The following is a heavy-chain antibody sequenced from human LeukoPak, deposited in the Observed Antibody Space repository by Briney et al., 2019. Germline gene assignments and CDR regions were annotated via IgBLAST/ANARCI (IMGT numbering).Heavy chain of an antibody. D-gene: IGHD3-9*01. J-gene: IGHJ3*02. Sequence: ASVKVSCKAFGYTFTGDYIHWVRQAPGQGLEWMGWISAYNGNTNYAQKLQGRVTMTTDTSTSTAYMELRSLRSDDTAVYYCARDNVLRYFDWLFHASAFDIWGQGTMVTVSS. CDR2: ISAYNGNT. V-gene: IGHV1-18*04. CDR3: ARDNVLRYFDWLFHASAFDI. CDR1: GYTFTGDY.